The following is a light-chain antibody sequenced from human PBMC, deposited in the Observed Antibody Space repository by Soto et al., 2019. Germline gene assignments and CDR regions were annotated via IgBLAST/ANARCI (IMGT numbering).Light chain of an antibody. CDR3: QQYGTSPLP. Sequence: EIVLTQSPGTLSLSPGERATLSCRASQSVGSTYLAWYQQKPGQAPKLLIYGVSRRATGIPDRFSGSGSGTAFTLTIGRLEPEDFAVDYCQQYGTSPLPFGPGTKVDI. V-gene: IGKV3-20*01. CDR2: GVS. CDR1: QSVGSTY. J-gene: IGKJ3*01.